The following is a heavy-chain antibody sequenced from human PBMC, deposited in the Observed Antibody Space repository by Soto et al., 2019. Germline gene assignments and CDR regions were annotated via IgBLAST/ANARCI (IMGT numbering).Heavy chain of an antibody. J-gene: IGHJ4*02. CDR2: ISATGGGT. V-gene: IGHV3-23*01. CDR1: GFKFSNYA. Sequence: GGSLRLSCAASGFKFSNYAMSWVRQAPGKGLEWVSFISATGGGTYYADSVKGRFTISRDNSHNTLYLQVHSLTAEDTAVYYCAKDRRAGGNSAFYFDFWGQGAQVTVSS. CDR3: AKDRRAGGNSAFYFDF. D-gene: IGHD3-16*01.